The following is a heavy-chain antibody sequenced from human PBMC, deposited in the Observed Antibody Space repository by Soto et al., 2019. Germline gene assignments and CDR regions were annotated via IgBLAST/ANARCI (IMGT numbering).Heavy chain of an antibody. CDR1: GGSISSGGYH. CDR3: ARAPTP. V-gene: IGHV4-31*03. CDR2: MYYSGST. Sequence: QVQLQESGPGLVKPSQTLSLTCTVSGGSISSGGYHWSWIRQHPGKGLEWIGYMYYSGSTYYNPSLKRRVTISEHTPKNQFSLQLRSVTAADTAVYYCARAPTPWGQGTLVTASS. J-gene: IGHJ5*02.